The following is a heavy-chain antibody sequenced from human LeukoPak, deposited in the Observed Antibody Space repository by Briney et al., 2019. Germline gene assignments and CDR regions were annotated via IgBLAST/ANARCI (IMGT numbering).Heavy chain of an antibody. D-gene: IGHD4/OR15-4a*01. J-gene: IGHJ4*02. CDR2: SGSGGDT. V-gene: IGHV3-23*01. Sequence: GGSLRLSCAASGFTFSSYAMNWVRQAPGKGLEWVSISGSGGDTYYADSVKGRFTISRDNSKNTLYLQMNSLRAEDTAVYYCAKARGATYGTYYFDYWGQGTLVTVCS. CDR1: GFTFSSYA. CDR3: AKARGATYGTYYFDY.